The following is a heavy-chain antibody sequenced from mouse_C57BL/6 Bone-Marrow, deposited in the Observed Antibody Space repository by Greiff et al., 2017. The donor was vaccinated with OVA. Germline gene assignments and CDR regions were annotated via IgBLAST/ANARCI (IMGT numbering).Heavy chain of an antibody. CDR3: TTGNYDYDWFAY. CDR1: GFNIKDDY. D-gene: IGHD2-4*01. V-gene: IGHV14-4*01. CDR2: IDPENGDT. Sequence: EVKLMESGAELVRPGASVKLSCTASGFNIKDDYMHWVKQRPEQGLEWIGWIDPENGDTEYASKFQGKATITADTSSNTAYLQLSSLTSEDTAVYYCTTGNYDYDWFAYWGQGTLVTVSA. J-gene: IGHJ3*01.